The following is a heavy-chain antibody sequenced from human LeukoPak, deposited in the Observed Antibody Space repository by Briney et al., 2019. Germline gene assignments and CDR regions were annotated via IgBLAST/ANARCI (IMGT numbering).Heavy chain of an antibody. Sequence: SETLSLTCTVSGGSISTSSYYWGWIRQPPGKGLEWIGSMFHSGSTYDNPSLRSRVTISVDTSKNQFSLKLSSVTAADTAVYYCASAYGSGSYFHWFDPWGQGTLVTVSS. CDR1: GGSISTSSYY. V-gene: IGHV4-39*01. CDR2: MFHSGST. J-gene: IGHJ5*02. D-gene: IGHD3-10*01. CDR3: ASAYGSGSYFHWFDP.